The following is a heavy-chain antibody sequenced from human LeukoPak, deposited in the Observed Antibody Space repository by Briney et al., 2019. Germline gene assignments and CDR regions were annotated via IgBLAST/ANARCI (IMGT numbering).Heavy chain of an antibody. CDR2: SSSSGTTI. CDR3: ASQDVFRYHDY. V-gene: IGHV3-48*04. D-gene: IGHD2-2*01. CDR1: GFTFSSYS. Sequence: GGSLRLSCVASGFTFSSYSMNWVRQAPGKGLEWVSYSSSSGTTIYYAESVKGRFTISRDNAKNSLHLQMNSLRAEDTAVYYCASQDVFRYHDYWGQGTLVTVSS. J-gene: IGHJ4*02.